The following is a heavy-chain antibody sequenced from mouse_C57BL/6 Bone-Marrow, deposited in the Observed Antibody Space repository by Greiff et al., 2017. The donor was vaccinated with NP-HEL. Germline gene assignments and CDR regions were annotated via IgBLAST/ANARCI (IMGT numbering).Heavy chain of an antibody. J-gene: IGHJ2*01. D-gene: IGHD1-1*01. Sequence: VQLQQSGAELVRPGASVTLSCKASGYTFTDYEMHWVKQTPVHGLEWIGAIDPETGGTAYNQKFKGKAILTADKSSSTAYMELRSLTSEDSAVYYCTRVVMGFYLDYWGQGTTLTVSS. CDR1: GYTFTDYE. CDR3: TRVVMGFYLDY. V-gene: IGHV1-15*01. CDR2: IDPETGGT.